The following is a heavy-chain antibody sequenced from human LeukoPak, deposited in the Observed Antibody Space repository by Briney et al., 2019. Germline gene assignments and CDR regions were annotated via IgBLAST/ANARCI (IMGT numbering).Heavy chain of an antibody. V-gene: IGHV3-30*01. CDR3: ARAGYCSSTSCHPFFDY. CDR2: ISYGGSNK. D-gene: IGHD2-2*01. J-gene: IGHJ4*02. CDR1: GFTFSSYA. Sequence: GGSLRLSCAASGFTFSSYAMHWVRQAPGKGLEWVAVISYGGSNKYYADSVKGRFTISRDNSKNTLYLQMNSLRAEDTAVYYCARAGYCSSTSCHPFFDYWGQGTLVTVSS.